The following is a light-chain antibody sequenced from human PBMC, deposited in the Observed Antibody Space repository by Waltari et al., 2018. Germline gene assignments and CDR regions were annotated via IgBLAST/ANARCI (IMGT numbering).Light chain of an antibody. J-gene: IGKJ2*01. V-gene: IGKV3-20*01. CDR2: VTS. CDR1: QSVSSTY. Sequence: VLTQSPRTLSLSPGERATLACRASQSVSSTYLAWYQKKPGQAPRLLIYVTSRRATGVPDRFSGSGSGPDFTLTISRLEPEDFAVYYCQYYGGSYSFGQGTKLEIK. CDR3: QYYGGSYS.